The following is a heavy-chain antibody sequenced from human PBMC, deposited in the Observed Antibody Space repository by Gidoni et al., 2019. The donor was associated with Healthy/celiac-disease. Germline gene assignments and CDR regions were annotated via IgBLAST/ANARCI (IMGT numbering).Heavy chain of an antibody. J-gene: IGHJ6*02. D-gene: IGHD2-15*01. CDR2: IITILGIA. CDR3: ARDLGYCSGGSCYSEVTYYYYYGMDV. CDR1: GVPFSSYA. V-gene: IGHV1-69*04. Sequence: QVQLVQSGAEVKKPGSSVKVSCKASGVPFSSYAIRWVRHAPGQGLEWMGRIITILGIAKYAQKFQGRVTITAEKSTRTDYMELSSLRSEDTAVYYCARDLGYCSGGSCYSEVTYYYYYGMDVWGQGTTVTVSS.